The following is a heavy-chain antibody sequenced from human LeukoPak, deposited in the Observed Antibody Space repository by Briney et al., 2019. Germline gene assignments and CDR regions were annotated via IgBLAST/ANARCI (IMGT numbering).Heavy chain of an antibody. D-gene: IGHD6-19*01. CDR3: AKDLGSGSTFDY. J-gene: IGHJ4*02. V-gene: IGHV1-46*01. CDR2: INPSGGIT. Sequence: ASVKVSCKASGYTFTNYYMHWVRQAPGQGLEWMGIINPSGGITNYAQKFQGRVTMTRDMSTSTVYMELSSLRSEDTAVYYCAKDLGSGSTFDYWGQGTLVTVSS. CDR1: GYTFTNYY.